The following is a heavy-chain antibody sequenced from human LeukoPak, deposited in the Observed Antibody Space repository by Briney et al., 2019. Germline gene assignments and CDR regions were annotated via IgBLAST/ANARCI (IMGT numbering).Heavy chain of an antibody. Sequence: GGSLTLSCVASGFTFETYWMSWVRHAPGKGLEWLANIKHDGREKYYMDSVKGRFTISRDNAKASVYLHMNSLRVEDTAIYCCARVRFPADCWGQGTLVTVSS. D-gene: IGHD2-2*01. V-gene: IGHV3-7*01. J-gene: IGHJ4*02. CDR1: GFTFETYW. CDR3: ARVRFPADC. CDR2: IKHDGREK.